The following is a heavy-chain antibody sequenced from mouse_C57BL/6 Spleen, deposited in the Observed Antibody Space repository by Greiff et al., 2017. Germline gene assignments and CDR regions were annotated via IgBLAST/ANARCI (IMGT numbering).Heavy chain of an antibody. D-gene: IGHD2-4*01. CDR1: GYTFTSYW. CDR2: IDPSDSET. CDR3: ARGKASSSYDYDGYAMGY. V-gene: IGHV1-52*01. J-gene: IGHJ4*01. Sequence: QVQLQQPGAELVRPGSSVKLSCKASGYTFTSYWMHWVKQRPIQGLEWIGNIDPSDSETHYNQKFKDKATLTVDKSSSTAYMQLSSLTSEDSAVYYCARGKASSSYDYDGYAMGYWGQGTSVTVSS.